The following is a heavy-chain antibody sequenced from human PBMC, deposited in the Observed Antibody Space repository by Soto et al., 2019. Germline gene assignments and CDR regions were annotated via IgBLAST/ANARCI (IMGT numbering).Heavy chain of an antibody. V-gene: IGHV1-46*01. CDR2: IYPSGGST. D-gene: IGHD7-27*01. Sequence: QVQLVQSGAEVKMPGASVKVSCKASGYSFSSSYINWVRQAPGQGLEWMGLIYPSGGSTGYAQKFKGRITMTRDTSTTTVFMELSSLSSDDTDVYYCARELGIGDYYFDYWGQGTLVTVSS. J-gene: IGHJ4*02. CDR3: ARELGIGDYYFDY. CDR1: GYSFSSSY.